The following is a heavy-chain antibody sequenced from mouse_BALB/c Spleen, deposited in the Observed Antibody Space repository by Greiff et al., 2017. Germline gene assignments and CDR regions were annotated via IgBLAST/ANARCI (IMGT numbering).Heavy chain of an antibody. D-gene: IGHD6-1*01. CDR1: GFTFSSYT. Sequence: EVQLVESGGGLVKPGGSLKLSCAASGFTFSSYTMSWVRQTPEKRLEWVATISSGGSYTYYPDSVKGRFTISRDNAKNTLYLQMSSLNSEDTAMYYCTREPANPRCAMDYWGQGTSVTVSS. J-gene: IGHJ4*01. CDR2: ISSGGSYT. CDR3: TREPANPRCAMDY. V-gene: IGHV5-6-4*01.